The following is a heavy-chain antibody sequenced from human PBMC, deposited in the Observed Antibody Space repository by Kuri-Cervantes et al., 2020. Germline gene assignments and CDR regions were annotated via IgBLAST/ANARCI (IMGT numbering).Heavy chain of an antibody. CDR1: GFTVSSNY. V-gene: IGHV3-53*01. CDR2: IYSGGST. Sequence: ETLSLTCAASGFTVSSNYMSWVRQAPGKGLEWVSVIYSGGSTYYADSVKGRFTISRDNSKNTLYLQMNSLRAEDTAVYYCAKGVGYCSGGSCWNWFDPWGQGTLVTVSS. D-gene: IGHD2-15*01. J-gene: IGHJ5*02. CDR3: AKGVGYCSGGSCWNWFDP.